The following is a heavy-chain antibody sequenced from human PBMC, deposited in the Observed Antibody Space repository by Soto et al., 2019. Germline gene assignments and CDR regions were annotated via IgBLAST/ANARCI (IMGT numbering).Heavy chain of an antibody. Sequence: GGSLRLSCAASGFTFNSYAMSWVRQAPGKGLEWVSAISGSGGSTYYADSVKGRFTISRDNSKNTLYLQMNSLRVEDTAVYYCAKAHAYCSGGSCYGGLVDYWGQGTLVTVSS. CDR2: ISGSGGST. D-gene: IGHD2-15*01. CDR3: AKAHAYCSGGSCYGGLVDY. CDR1: GFTFNSYA. J-gene: IGHJ4*02. V-gene: IGHV3-23*01.